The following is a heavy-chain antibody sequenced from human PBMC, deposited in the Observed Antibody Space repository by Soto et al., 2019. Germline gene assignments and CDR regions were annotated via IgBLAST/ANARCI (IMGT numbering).Heavy chain of an antibody. J-gene: IGHJ6*02. CDR3: AIAVGMGDYYYGMDV. D-gene: IGHD1-26*01. CDR2: IYSGGST. V-gene: IGHV3-66*01. CDR1: GFTVSSNY. Sequence: GGSLRLSCAASGFTVSSNYMSWVRQAPGKGLEWVSVIYSGGSTYYADSVKGRFTISRDNSKNTLYLQMNSLRAEDTAVYYCAIAVGMGDYYYGMDVWGQGTTVTVSS.